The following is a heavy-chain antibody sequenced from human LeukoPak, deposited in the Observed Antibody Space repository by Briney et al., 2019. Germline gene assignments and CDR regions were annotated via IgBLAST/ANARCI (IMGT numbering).Heavy chain of an antibody. CDR2: ISGSGGST. CDR1: GFTFDDYA. V-gene: IGHV3-23*01. CDR3: AKASTVYYYDSSGYYYD. Sequence: GRSLRLSCAASGFTFDDYAMSWVRQAPGKGLEWVSAISGSGGSTYYADSVKGRFTISRDNSKNTLYLQMNSLRAEDTAVYYCAKASTVYYYDSSGYYYDWGQGTLVTVSS. J-gene: IGHJ4*02. D-gene: IGHD3-22*01.